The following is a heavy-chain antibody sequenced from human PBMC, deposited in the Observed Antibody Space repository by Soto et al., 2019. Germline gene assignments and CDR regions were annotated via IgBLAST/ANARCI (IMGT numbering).Heavy chain of an antibody. Sequence: QVQLQESGPGLVKPSQTLSLTCTVSGGSISSGGYYWSWIRQHPGKGLEWIGYIYYSGSTYYNPSLKSRVTISVDTSKNQFSLKLSSVTAADTAVYYCARDLGSSRRREPNAFDIWGQGTMVTVSS. V-gene: IGHV4-31*03. CDR1: GGSISSGGYY. D-gene: IGHD6-13*01. CDR3: ARDLGSSRRREPNAFDI. J-gene: IGHJ3*02. CDR2: IYYSGST.